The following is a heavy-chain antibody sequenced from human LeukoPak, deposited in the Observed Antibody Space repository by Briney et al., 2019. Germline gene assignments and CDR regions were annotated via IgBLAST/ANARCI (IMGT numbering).Heavy chain of an antibody. Sequence: GGSLRLSCAAPGFTVSSNYMSWVRQAPGKGLEWVSVIYSGGSTYYADSVKGRFTISRDNSRNTLYLQMNSLRAEDTAVYYCARDSAKEYYYDSSGYYPRNYYYGMDVWGQGTTVTVSS. D-gene: IGHD3-22*01. CDR1: GFTVSSNY. J-gene: IGHJ6*02. CDR2: IYSGGST. V-gene: IGHV3-53*01. CDR3: ARDSAKEYYYDSSGYYPRNYYYGMDV.